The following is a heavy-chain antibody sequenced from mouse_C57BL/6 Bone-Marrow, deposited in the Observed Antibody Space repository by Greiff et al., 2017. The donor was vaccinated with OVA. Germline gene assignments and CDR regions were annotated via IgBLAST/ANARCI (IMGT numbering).Heavy chain of an antibody. CDR2: IYPSDSET. V-gene: IGHV1-61*01. CDR1: GYTFTSSW. J-gene: IGHJ2*01. D-gene: IGHD1-1*01. Sequence: QVQLQQPGAELVRPGSSVKLSCKASGYTFTSSWMDWVKQRPGQGLEWIGNIYPSDSETHYNQKFKDKATLTVEKSSSTAYMQLSSLTSEDSAVYYCARDYYGSSYRNDWGQGTTLTVSS. CDR3: ARDYYGSSYRND.